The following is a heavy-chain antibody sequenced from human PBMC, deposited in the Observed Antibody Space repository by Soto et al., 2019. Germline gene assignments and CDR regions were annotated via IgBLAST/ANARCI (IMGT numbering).Heavy chain of an antibody. Sequence: ASVKVTCKVSGYTLTELSMHWVRQAPGKGLEWMGGFDPEDGETIYAQKFQGRVTMTEDTSTDTAYMELSSLRSEDTAVYYFATDLRRDGYNRPGAFDIWGQGTMVTVSS. D-gene: IGHD5-12*01. CDR2: FDPEDGET. CDR1: GYTLTELS. V-gene: IGHV1-24*01. CDR3: ATDLRRDGYNRPGAFDI. J-gene: IGHJ3*02.